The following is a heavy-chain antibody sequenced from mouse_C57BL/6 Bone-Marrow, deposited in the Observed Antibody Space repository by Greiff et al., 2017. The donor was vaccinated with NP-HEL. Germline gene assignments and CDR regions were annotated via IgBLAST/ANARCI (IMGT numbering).Heavy chain of an antibody. J-gene: IGHJ3*01. D-gene: IGHD2-3*01. CDR3: ARNRGYWGPWFAY. CDR1: GYTFTSYW. CDR2: IDTNSGGP. Sequence: QVQLQQPGAELVKPGASVKLSCTASGYTFTSYWMHWVKQRPGRGLEWIGRIDTNSGGPKYNEKFTSKATLTVAKPSTTAYMQLSSLTSEDSAVYYCARNRGYWGPWFAYWGQGTLVTVSA. V-gene: IGHV1-72*01.